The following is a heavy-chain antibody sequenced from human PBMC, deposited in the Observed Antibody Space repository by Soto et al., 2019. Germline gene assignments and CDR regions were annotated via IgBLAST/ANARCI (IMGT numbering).Heavy chain of an antibody. CDR1: GYTFTSYG. CDR2: ISAYNGNT. J-gene: IGHJ4*02. Sequence: SSVKVSCKASGYTFTSYGISWVRPAPLQGREWMGWISAYNGNTNYAQKLQGRVTMTTDTSTSTAYMELRSLRSDDTAVYYCARDHGYCSGGSCYSTSAYFDYWGQGSLVTVSS. V-gene: IGHV1-18*04. D-gene: IGHD2-15*01. CDR3: ARDHGYCSGGSCYSTSAYFDY.